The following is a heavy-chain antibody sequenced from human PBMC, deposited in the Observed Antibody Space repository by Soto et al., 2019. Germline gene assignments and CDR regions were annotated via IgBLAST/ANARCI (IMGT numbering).Heavy chain of an antibody. CDR2: IKQDGSEK. D-gene: IGHD3-3*01. CDR3: ARSDYDFWSGYYYGY. Sequence: PGGSLRLSCAASGFTFSSYWMSWVRQAPGKGLEWVANIKQDGSEKYYVDSVKGRFTISRDNAKNSLYLQMNSLRAEDTAVYYCARSDYDFWSGYYYGYWGQGTLVTVSS. CDR1: GFTFSSYW. J-gene: IGHJ4*02. V-gene: IGHV3-7*01.